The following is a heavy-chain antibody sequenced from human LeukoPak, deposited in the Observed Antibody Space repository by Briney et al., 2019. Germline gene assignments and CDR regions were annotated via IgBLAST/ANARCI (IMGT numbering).Heavy chain of an antibody. V-gene: IGHV1-69*01. CDR1: GGTFSSYA. D-gene: IGHD3-10*01. J-gene: IGHJ4*02. CDR3: ARDLNYYGSGSFDY. CDR2: IIPIFGTA. Sequence: SVKVSCKASGGTFSSYAISWVRQAPGQGLEWMGGIIPIFGTANYAQKFQGRVTITADESTSTAYMELSSLRSEDTAVYYCARDLNYYGSGSFDYWGQGTLVTVSS.